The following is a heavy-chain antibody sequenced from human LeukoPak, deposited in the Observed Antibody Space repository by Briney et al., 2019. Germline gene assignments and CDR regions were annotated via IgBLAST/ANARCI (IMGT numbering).Heavy chain of an antibody. D-gene: IGHD3-10*01. CDR3: ARDFSGY. V-gene: IGHV3-66*01. Sequence: PGGSLRLSCVVSGATVNSNYMSWVRQAPGKGLEWVSVIYSGGSTYYADSVKGRFTISRDISKNTLYLQMNDLRAEDTAVYYCARDFSGYWGQGTLVTASS. CDR1: GATVNSNY. CDR2: IYSGGST. J-gene: IGHJ4*01.